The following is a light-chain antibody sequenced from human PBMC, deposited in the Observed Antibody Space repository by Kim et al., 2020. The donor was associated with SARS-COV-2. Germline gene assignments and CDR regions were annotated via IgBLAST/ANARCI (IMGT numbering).Light chain of an antibody. V-gene: IGLV3-21*01. Sequence: SYELTQPPSVSVAPGKTARITCGGNNIGSKSVHWYQQKPGQAPVLVIYYDSDRASGIPERFSGSNSGNTATLTISRVEAGDEADYYCQVWDSSSWVFGGGTQLTVL. J-gene: IGLJ3*02. CDR2: YDS. CDR3: QVWDSSSWV. CDR1: NIGSKS.